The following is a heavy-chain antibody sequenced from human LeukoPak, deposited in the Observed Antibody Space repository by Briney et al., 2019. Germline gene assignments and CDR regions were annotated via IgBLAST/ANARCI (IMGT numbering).Heavy chain of an antibody. D-gene: IGHD2-15*01. CDR1: GYAFTSYY. CDR3: ARGGGYCSGGSCYLNWFDP. Sequence: AAVKASCTASGYAFTSYYMHWVRHAPGQGLEWMGIINPSGGSTSYAQKFQGRVTMTRDTSTSTVYMELSSLRSEDTAVYYCARGGGYCSGGSCYLNWFDPWGQGTLVTVSS. V-gene: IGHV1-46*01. CDR2: INPSGGST. J-gene: IGHJ5*02.